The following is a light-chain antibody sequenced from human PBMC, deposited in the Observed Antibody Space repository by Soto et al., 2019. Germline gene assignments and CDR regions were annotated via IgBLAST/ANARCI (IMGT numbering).Light chain of an antibody. V-gene: IGKV1-39*01. Sequence: DIQMTQSPSSLSASVGDRVTITCRASQSISSYLNWYQQKPGKAPKLLIYAASSLQSGVPSRFSGSGYGTDFTLTISSLQPEDFATYYCQQSYSNLLGPGTKVDIK. J-gene: IGKJ3*01. CDR1: QSISSY. CDR3: QQSYSNL. CDR2: AAS.